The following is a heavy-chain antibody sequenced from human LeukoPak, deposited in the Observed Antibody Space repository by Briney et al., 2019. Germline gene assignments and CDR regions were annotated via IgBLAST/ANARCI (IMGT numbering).Heavy chain of an antibody. V-gene: IGHV1-46*01. CDR2: IRPSSGRA. D-gene: IGHD2/OR15-2a*01. CDR3: AREPPESYYFDY. J-gene: IGHJ4*02. CDR1: GYLFSNHY. Sequence: GSVQVSCKTSGYLFSNHYIHWVRQAPGQGPEWMGIIRPSSGRADYTQKFQGRVTMTRDMSTTTVYMELTTLGSDDTAVYFCAREPPESYYFDYWGQGTLVTVSS.